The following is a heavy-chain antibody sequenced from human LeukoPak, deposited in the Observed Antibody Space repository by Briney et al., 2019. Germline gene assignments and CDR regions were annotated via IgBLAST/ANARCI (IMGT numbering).Heavy chain of an antibody. Sequence: GGSLRLSCAASGFTFSNAWMSWVRQAPGKGLEWVGRIKSKTDGGTTDYAAPVKGRFTISRDDSKNTLYLQMNSLKTEDTAVYYCTTPPRTSGYYYYYYYMDVWGKGTTVTVSS. J-gene: IGHJ6*03. V-gene: IGHV3-15*01. CDR2: IKSKTDGGTT. CDR3: TTPPRTSGYYYYYYYMDV. CDR1: GFTFSNAW. D-gene: IGHD2-2*01.